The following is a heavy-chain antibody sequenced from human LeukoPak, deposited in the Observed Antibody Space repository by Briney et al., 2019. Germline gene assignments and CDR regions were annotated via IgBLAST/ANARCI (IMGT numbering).Heavy chain of an antibody. J-gene: IGHJ4*02. V-gene: IGHV3-7*05. CDR3: ARGHAGLDY. CDR2: IKQDGSEK. Sequence: GGSLRLSCAASGFTFSSYWMTWVRQAPGKGLEWVADIKQDGSEKYYVDSVKGRFTISRDNAKNSLYLQLNTLRAEDTAVYYCARGHAGLDYWGQGALVTVSS. CDR1: GFTFSSYW. D-gene: IGHD2-8*01.